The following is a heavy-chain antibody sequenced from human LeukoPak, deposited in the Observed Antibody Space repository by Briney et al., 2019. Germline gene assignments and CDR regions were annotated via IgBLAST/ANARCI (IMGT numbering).Heavy chain of an antibody. CDR3: AKDINPYYYDSSFDY. CDR2: ISWNSGSI. D-gene: IGHD3-22*01. Sequence: PGGSLRLSCAASGFTFDDYAMHWVRQAPGKGLEWVSGISWNSGSIGYADSVKGRFTISRDNAKNSLYLQMNSLRAEDTALYYCAKDINPYYYDSSFDYWGQGTLVTVSS. J-gene: IGHJ4*02. CDR1: GFTFDDYA. V-gene: IGHV3-9*01.